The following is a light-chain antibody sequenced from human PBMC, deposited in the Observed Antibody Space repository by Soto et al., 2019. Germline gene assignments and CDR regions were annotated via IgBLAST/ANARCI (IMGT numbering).Light chain of an antibody. CDR1: QSVSDNY. CDR3: QQYGSSRT. J-gene: IGKJ4*01. Sequence: VLTQSPATLSVSPGERATLSCRASQSVSDNYLAWYQQKPGQAPRLLIYGASRMATGIPDRFSGSGSGTDFTLTISRLEPEDFAVYYCQQYGSSRTFGGGTKVDIK. CDR2: GAS. V-gene: IGKV3-20*01.